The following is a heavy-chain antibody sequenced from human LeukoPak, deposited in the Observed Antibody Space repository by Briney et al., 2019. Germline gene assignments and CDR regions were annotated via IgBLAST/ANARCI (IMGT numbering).Heavy chain of an antibody. J-gene: IGHJ4*02. Sequence: GGSLRLSRIASGLIFRNYAMSWVRLAPGKGLEWVSAVSAGGGNTYYADSVKGRFSISRDDSENTLYLQMNSLRAEDTAVYYCAKTGAYDSSGYYSEVLDYWGQGTPVTVSS. CDR1: GLIFRNYA. D-gene: IGHD3-22*01. CDR3: AKTGAYDSSGYYSEVLDY. V-gene: IGHV3-23*01. CDR2: VSAGGGNT.